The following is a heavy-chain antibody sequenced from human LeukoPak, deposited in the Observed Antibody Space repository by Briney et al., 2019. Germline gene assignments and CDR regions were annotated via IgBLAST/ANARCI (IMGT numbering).Heavy chain of an antibody. CDR1: GFTFSSYA. CDR3: AKVRITMVRGVIRLPDY. J-gene: IGHJ4*02. D-gene: IGHD3-10*01. V-gene: IGHV3-23*01. CDR2: ISGSGGST. Sequence: GGSLRLSCAASGFTFSSYAMSWVRQAPGKGLEWVSGISGSGGSTYYADSVKGRFTISRDNSKNTLYLQMNSLRAEDTAVYYCAKVRITMVRGVIRLPDYWGQGTLVTVSS.